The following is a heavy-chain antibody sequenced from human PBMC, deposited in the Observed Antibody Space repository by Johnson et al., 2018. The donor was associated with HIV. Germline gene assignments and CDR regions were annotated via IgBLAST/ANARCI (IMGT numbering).Heavy chain of an antibody. V-gene: IGHV3-23*04. CDR2: ISGSGGST. Sequence: MLLVESGGGVVQPGRSLRLSCAASGFTFSSYAMSWVRQAPGKGLEWVSAISGSGGSTYYAASVKGRFTISRDNSKNTLYLQMNSLRAEDTAVYYCARAGRQQLVLDAFDIWGQGTMVTVSS. D-gene: IGHD6-13*01. CDR1: GFTFSSYA. CDR3: ARAGRQQLVLDAFDI. J-gene: IGHJ3*02.